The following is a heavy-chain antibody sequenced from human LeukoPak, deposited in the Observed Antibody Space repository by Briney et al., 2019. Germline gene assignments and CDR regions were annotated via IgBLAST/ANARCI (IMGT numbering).Heavy chain of an antibody. CDR2: INQDGSGK. Sequence: ETLSLTCTVSGGSISSSSYYWGWIRQPPGKGLEWVANINQDGSGKYHVDSVKGRFTISRDNSKNTLYLQMNSLRAEDTAVYYCAKKYCSGGSCWSDYWGQGTLVTVSS. CDR3: AKKYCSGGSCWSDY. V-gene: IGHV3-7*03. D-gene: IGHD2-15*01. J-gene: IGHJ4*02. CDR1: GGSISSSSYY.